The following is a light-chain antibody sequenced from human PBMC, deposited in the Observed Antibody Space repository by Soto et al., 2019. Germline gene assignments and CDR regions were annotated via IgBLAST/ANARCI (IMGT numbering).Light chain of an antibody. J-gene: IGKJ2*01. CDR3: QQYKSYYT. CDR2: KAS. Sequence: DVQMTQSPSTLSASIGERVTITCRASQSISNWLAWYQRKPGKAPKLLIYKASTVESRVPSRFSGSGSGTQFTLTISSMQPDDLATYYCQQYKSYYTFGQGTKVDIK. CDR1: QSISNW. V-gene: IGKV1-5*03.